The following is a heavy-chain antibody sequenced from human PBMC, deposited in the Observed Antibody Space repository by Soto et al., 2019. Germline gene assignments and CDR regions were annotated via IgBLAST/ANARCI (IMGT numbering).Heavy chain of an antibody. CDR1: GYTFTGYY. CDR3: ARDYSSGSLRLGYGMDV. V-gene: IGHV1-2*04. J-gene: IGHJ6*02. Sequence: ASVKVSCKASGYTFTGYYMHWVRQAPGQGLEWMGWINPNSGGTNYAQKFQGWVTMTRDTSISTAYMELSRLRSDDTAVYYCARDYSSGSLRLGYGMDVWGQGTTVTVSS. CDR2: INPNSGGT. D-gene: IGHD3-22*01.